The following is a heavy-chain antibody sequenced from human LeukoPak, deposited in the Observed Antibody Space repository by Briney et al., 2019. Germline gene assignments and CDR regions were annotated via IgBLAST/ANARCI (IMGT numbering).Heavy chain of an antibody. CDR2: IKQDGSEK. CDR1: GFTFSSYW. CDR3: ARDLWELLSGFDY. Sequence: GGSLRLSCAASGFTFSSYWMSWVRQAPGKGLEWVANIKQDGSEKHYVDYVKGRFTISRDNAKNSLYLQMNSLRAGDTAVYYCARDLWELLSGFDYWGQGTLVTVSS. V-gene: IGHV3-7*01. J-gene: IGHJ4*02. D-gene: IGHD1-26*01.